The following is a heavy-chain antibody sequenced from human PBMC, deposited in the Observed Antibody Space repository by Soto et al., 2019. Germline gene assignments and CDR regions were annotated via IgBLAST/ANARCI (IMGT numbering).Heavy chain of an antibody. J-gene: IGHJ3*02. D-gene: IGHD5-12*01. Sequence: SVKVSCKASGGTFSSYAISWVRQAPGQGLEWMGGIIPIFGTANYAQKFQGRVTITADESTSTAYMELSSLRSEDTAVYYCARKRDGYNYDAFDIWGQGTMVTVSS. V-gene: IGHV1-69*13. CDR1: GGTFSSYA. CDR2: IIPIFGTA. CDR3: ARKRDGYNYDAFDI.